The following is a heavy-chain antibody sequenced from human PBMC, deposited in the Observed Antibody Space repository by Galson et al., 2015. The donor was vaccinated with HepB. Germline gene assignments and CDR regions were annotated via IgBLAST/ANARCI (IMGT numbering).Heavy chain of an antibody. D-gene: IGHD2-2*01. J-gene: IGHJ4*02. CDR2: ISYDGSNK. CDR1: GFTFSSYG. CDR3: AKGILPDIVVVPADY. V-gene: IGHV3-30*18. Sequence: SLRLSCAASGFTFSSYGMHWVRQAPGKGLEWVAVISYDGSNKYYADSVKGRFTISRDNSKNTLYLQMNSLRAEDTAVYYCAKGILPDIVVVPADYWGQGTLVTVSS.